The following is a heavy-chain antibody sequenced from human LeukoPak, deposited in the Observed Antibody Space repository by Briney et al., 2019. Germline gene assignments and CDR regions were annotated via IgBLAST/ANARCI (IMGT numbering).Heavy chain of an antibody. D-gene: IGHD2-2*01. CDR2: ISGSGGST. V-gene: IGHV3-23*01. CDR1: GFTFSSYA. CDR3: AKALGYCSSTSCYPLFDY. Sequence: GGSLRLSCAASGFTFSSYAMSWVRQAPGKGLEWVSAISGSGGSTYYADSVKGRFTISRDNSKYTLCLQMNSLRAEDTAVYYCAKALGYCSSTSCYPLFDYWGQGTLVTVSS. J-gene: IGHJ4*02.